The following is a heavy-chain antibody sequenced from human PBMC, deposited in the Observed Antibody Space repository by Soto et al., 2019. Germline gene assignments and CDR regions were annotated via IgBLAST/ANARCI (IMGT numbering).Heavy chain of an antibody. Sequence: PGGSLRLSCVVSGLNFRSHDMNWVRQPPGKGLEYVSNINFAGTSTSYADAVQGRFTFSRDNSRNILYLQMNSLRADDTAMYFCARSLFMVAPDNEPFDYWGQGTLVTVSS. CDR3: ARSLFMVAPDNEPFDY. J-gene: IGHJ4*02. D-gene: IGHD5-12*01. CDR2: INFAGTST. CDR1: GLNFRSHD. V-gene: IGHV3-23*01.